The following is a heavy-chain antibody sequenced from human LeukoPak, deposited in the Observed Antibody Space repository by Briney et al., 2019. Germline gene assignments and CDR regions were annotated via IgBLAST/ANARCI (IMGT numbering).Heavy chain of an antibody. Sequence: PGGSLRLSCAASGFTFSSYGMHWVRQAPGKGLEWVAFIRYDGSNKYYADSVKGRFTISRDNAKNSLYLQMNSLRAEDTAVYYCARDRLPIWGQGTMVTVSS. CDR2: IRYDGSNK. CDR3: ARDRLPI. J-gene: IGHJ3*02. CDR1: GFTFSSYG. D-gene: IGHD5-12*01. V-gene: IGHV3-30*02.